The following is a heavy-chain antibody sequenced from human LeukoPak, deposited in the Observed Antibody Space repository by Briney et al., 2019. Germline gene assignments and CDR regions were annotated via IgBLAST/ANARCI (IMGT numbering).Heavy chain of an antibody. Sequence: SETLSLTCTVSGVSINSFYWSWIRHPPGKGLEWIGYIYDSGSTNYKPSLKSRVTLSVDTSKNQLSLKLSSVTAADTAVYYCARTVHYSSGWSPTYYFDYWGQGTPVTVSS. CDR3: ARTVHYSSGWSPTYYFDY. CDR1: GVSINSFY. J-gene: IGHJ4*02. V-gene: IGHV4-59*01. CDR2: IYDSGST. D-gene: IGHD6-19*01.